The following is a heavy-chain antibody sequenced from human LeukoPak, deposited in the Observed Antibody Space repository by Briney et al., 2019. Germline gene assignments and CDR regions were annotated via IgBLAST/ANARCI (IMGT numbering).Heavy chain of an antibody. Sequence: PSXXLSLTCTVSGGSISSYYWSWIRQPPGKGLEWVGYIYYSGSTNYNPSLKSRVTISVDTSKNQFSLKLSSVTAADTAVYYCARNLNAIFGVVIMGFDPWGQGTLVTVSS. V-gene: IGHV4-59*01. CDR2: IYYSGST. CDR1: GGSISSYY. J-gene: IGHJ5*02. D-gene: IGHD3-3*01. CDR3: ARNLNAIFGVVIMGFDP.